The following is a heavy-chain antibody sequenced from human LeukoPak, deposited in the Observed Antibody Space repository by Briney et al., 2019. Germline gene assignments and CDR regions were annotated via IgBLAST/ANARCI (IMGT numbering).Heavy chain of an antibody. CDR3: ARGYYYGSGSYYLY. D-gene: IGHD3-10*01. CDR2: IKQDGSEK. CDR1: GFTFSSYW. J-gene: IGHJ4*02. V-gene: IGHV3-7*01. Sequence: PGGSLRLSCAASGFTFSSYWMSWVRQAPGKGLEWVANIKQDGSEKYYVDSVKGRFTISRDNAKNSLYLQMNSLRAEDTAVYYCARGYYYGSGSYYLYWGQGTLVTVSS.